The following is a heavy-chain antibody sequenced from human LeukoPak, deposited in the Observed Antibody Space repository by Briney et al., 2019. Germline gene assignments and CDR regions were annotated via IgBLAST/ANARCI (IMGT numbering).Heavy chain of an antibody. V-gene: IGHV4-59*01. J-gene: IGHJ4*02. CDR3: ARGGGWTGNYWRYFDD. CDR1: GGSISSYH. D-gene: IGHD1-26*01. CDR2: IYYSGST. Sequence: SETLSLTCTVSGGSISSYHWSWIRQPPGKGLEWIGYIYYSGSTNYNPSLTSRVTISIDTSKNQFSLNLGSVTAADTAVYFCARGGGWTGNYWRYFDDWGQGTLVTVSS.